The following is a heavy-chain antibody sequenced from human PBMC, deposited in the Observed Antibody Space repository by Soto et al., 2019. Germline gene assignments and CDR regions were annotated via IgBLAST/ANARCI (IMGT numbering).Heavy chain of an antibody. V-gene: IGHV4-31*03. Sequence: SETLSLTCTVSGGSISSGGYYWSWIRQHPGKGLEWIGYIYYSGSTYYNPSLKSRVTISVDTSKNQFSLKLSSVTAADTAVYYCARVFPRGNYFDYWGQGTLVTV. D-gene: IGHD2-15*01. CDR3: ARVFPRGNYFDY. CDR2: IYYSGST. J-gene: IGHJ4*02. CDR1: GGSISSGGYY.